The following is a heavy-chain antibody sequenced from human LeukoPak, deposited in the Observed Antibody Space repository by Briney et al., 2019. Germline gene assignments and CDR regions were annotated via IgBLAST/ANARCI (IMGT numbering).Heavy chain of an antibody. CDR3: ARHTNDYSECDAFDI. J-gene: IGHJ3*02. V-gene: IGHV5-51*01. D-gene: IGHD4-11*01. CDR1: GYSFTIYW. CDR2: IYPGDSDT. Sequence: GESLKISCKASGYSFTIYWIGWVRQMPGKGLEWMGIIYPGDSDTRYSPSFQGQVTISADKSITTAYLQWSSLKASDTAMYYCARHTNDYSECDAFDIWGQGTMVTVSS.